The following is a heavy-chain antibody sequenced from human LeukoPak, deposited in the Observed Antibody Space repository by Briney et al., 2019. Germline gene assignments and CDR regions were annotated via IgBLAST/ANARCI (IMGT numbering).Heavy chain of an antibody. CDR3: ARDQTWGYYMDV. CDR2: INPNSGGT. Sequence: GASVKVSCKASGYTFTGYYMHWVRQAPGQGLEWMGWINPNSGGTTYAQKFQGRVTMTRDTSISTVYMELSRLRSDDTAVYYCARDQTWGYYMDVWGKGTTVTVSS. V-gene: IGHV1-2*02. J-gene: IGHJ6*03. CDR1: GYTFTGYY. D-gene: IGHD1-26*01.